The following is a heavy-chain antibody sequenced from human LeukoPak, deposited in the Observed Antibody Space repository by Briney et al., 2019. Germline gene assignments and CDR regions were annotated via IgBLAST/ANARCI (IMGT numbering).Heavy chain of an antibody. J-gene: IGHJ4*02. CDR2: ISYDGSNK. CDR1: GFTFSSYA. V-gene: IGHV3-30-3*01. D-gene: IGHD1-7*01. CDR3: ARARNWNWVDY. Sequence: GRSLRLSCAASGFTFSSYAMHWVRQAPGKGLEWVAVISYDGSNKYYADSVKGRFTISRDNSKNTLYLQMNSLRAEDTAVYYCARARNWNWVDYWGQGTLVTVSS.